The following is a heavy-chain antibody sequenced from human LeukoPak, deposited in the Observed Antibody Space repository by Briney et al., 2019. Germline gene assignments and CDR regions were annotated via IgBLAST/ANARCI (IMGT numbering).Heavy chain of an antibody. CDR1: AYTFTSYY. CDR2: INPSGGST. D-gene: IGHD2-2*01. V-gene: IGHV1-46*01. CDR3: ARVYTLSSTSLAPYWYFDL. Sequence: GASVEVSCKASAYTFTSYYMHWVRQAPGQGLEWMGIINPSGGSTSYAQKFQGRVTITADESTSTAYMELSSLRSEDTAVYYCARVYTLSSTSLAPYWYFDLWGRGTLVTVSS. J-gene: IGHJ2*01.